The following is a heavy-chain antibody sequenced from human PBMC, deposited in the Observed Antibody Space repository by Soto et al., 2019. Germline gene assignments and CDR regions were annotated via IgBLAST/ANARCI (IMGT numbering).Heavy chain of an antibody. J-gene: IGHJ5*02. CDR3: ASGLVGYCSSSSCHAYRFDP. D-gene: IGHD2-2*01. Sequence: EVQLLESGGGLVQPGGSLRLSCAASGFTFSSIAMSWVRQAPGKGLEWVSAITGSGDATFYADSVRGRFTISRDNSKNTLYLQMNSLVAEDTALYYCASGLVGYCSSSSCHAYRFDPWGQGTLVTVSS. V-gene: IGHV3-23*01. CDR1: GFTFSSIA. CDR2: ITGSGDAT.